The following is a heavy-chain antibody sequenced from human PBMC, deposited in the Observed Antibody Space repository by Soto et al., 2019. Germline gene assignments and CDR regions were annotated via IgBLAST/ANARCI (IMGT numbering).Heavy chain of an antibody. CDR2: IQSGGTT. CDR1: GFTVSSKY. V-gene: IGHV3-66*01. D-gene: IGHD2-15*01. J-gene: IGHJ6*04. Sequence: EVQLVESGGGLVQPGGSLRLSCAASGFTVSSKYMTWVLQAPGKGLEWVSLIQSGGTTYYADSVKGRFTISRDTSENTLHLQMDSLRVEDTAVYYCARDDVLCDGGRCYGIPLDVWGKGPTVTVSS. CDR3: ARDDVLCDGGRCYGIPLDV.